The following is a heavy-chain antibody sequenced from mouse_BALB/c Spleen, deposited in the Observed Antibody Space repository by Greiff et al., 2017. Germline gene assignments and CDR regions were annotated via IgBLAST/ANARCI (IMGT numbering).Heavy chain of an antibody. CDR2: IRNKANGYTT. CDR3: AREIGYGNHAMDY. CDR1: GFTFTDYY. D-gene: IGHD2-10*02. Sequence: EVQVVESGGGLVQPGGSLRLSCATSGFTFTDYYMSWVRQPPGKALEWLGFIRNKANGYTTEYSASVKGRFTISRDNSQSILYLQMNTLRAEDSATYYCAREIGYGNHAMDYWGQGTSVTVSS. J-gene: IGHJ4*01. V-gene: IGHV7-3*02.